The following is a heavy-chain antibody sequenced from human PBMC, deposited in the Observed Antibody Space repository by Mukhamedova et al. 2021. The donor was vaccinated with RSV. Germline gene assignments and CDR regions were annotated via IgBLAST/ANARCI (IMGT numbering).Heavy chain of an antibody. J-gene: IGHJ5*02. Sequence: YDESNEFYADSVKGRITISRDNSKNTLYQQMNSLRAEDTAVYYCAADGTSWFDPWGQGTLVTVSS. V-gene: IGHV3-30*02. CDR2: YDESNE. CDR3: AADGTSWFDP. D-gene: IGHD6-13*01.